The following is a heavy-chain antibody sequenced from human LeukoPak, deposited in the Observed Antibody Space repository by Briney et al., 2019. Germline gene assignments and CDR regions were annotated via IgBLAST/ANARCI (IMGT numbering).Heavy chain of an antibody. CDR3: ARDLRSRDSHFDY. Sequence: SETQSLTCTVSGGSISSSSYYWGWIRQPPGKGLEWIGSVYYSGSTYYNPSLKSRVTISVDTSKNQFSLKLSSVTAADTAVYYCARDLRSRDSHFDYWGQGTLVTVSS. CDR2: VYYSGST. V-gene: IGHV4-39*07. D-gene: IGHD1-26*01. CDR1: GGSISSSSYY. J-gene: IGHJ4*02.